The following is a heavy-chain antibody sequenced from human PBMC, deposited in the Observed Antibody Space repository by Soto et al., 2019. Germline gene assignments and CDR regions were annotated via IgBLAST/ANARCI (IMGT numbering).Heavy chain of an antibody. CDR3: TRWDSTVTILAYYYGMDV. J-gene: IGHJ6*02. CDR1: GFTFGGSA. D-gene: IGHD4-17*01. CDR2: IRSRADDYAT. V-gene: IGHV3-73*01. Sequence: EVQLVESGGGLVQPGGALKLSCAASGFTFGGSAIHWVRQASGKGLEWVGRIRSRADDYATAYAASVKGRFTISRDDSQNTAYLQMNSLKTEDTAVYYCTRWDSTVTILAYYYGMDVWGRGTTVTVSS.